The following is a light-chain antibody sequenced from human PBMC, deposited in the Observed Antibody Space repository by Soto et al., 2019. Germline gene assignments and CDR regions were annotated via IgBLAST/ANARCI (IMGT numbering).Light chain of an antibody. Sequence: EIVLTQSPATLSLSPGERVTLSCRASHSVPTNYLAWYQQKPGQSPRLLIYGASTRATGIPARFSGSGSATDFTLTISSLEPEDFAIYYCQQRYNWPLTFGQGTKVDIK. V-gene: IGKV3-11*01. J-gene: IGKJ1*01. CDR1: HSVPTNY. CDR3: QQRYNWPLT. CDR2: GAS.